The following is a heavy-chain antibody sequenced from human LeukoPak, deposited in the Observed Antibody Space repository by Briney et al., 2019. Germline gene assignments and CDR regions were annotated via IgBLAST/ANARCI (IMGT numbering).Heavy chain of an antibody. CDR3: AKDATYSSGWYGDY. D-gene: IGHD6-19*01. CDR2: IKQDGSEK. Sequence: PGGSLRLSCAASGFTFSSYWMSWVRQAPGKGLEWVANIKQDGSEKYYVDSVKGRFTISRDNAKNSLYLQMDSLRAEDTAVYYCAKDATYSSGWYGDYWGQGTLVTVSS. CDR1: GFTFSSYW. J-gene: IGHJ4*02. V-gene: IGHV3-7*01.